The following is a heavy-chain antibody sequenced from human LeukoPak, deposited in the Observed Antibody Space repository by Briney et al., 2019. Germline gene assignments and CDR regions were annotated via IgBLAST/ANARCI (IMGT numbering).Heavy chain of an antibody. J-gene: IGHJ4*02. CDR3: AKRGVVIRGLLVIGYHQEAYHYDF. CDR2: ISERGGST. D-gene: IGHD3-10*01. Sequence: GGSLRLSGVVSGISLSNYAMTWVRQAPGKGLEWVSYISERGGSTTYADSVKGRFTISRDTSLNTLYLQMNNLRAEDTAVYFCAKRGVVIRGLLVIGYHQEAYHYDFWGQGVLVTVSS. CDR1: GISLSNYA. V-gene: IGHV3-23*01.